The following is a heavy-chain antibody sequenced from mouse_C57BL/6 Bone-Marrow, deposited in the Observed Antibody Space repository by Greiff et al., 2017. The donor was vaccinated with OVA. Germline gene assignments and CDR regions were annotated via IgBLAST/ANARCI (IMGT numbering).Heavy chain of an antibody. CDR2: IDPEDGDT. CDR1: GFNIKDYY. V-gene: IGHV14-1*01. CDR3: ASYYYVSPD. Sequence: VQLKESGAELVRPGASVKLSCTASGFNIKDYYMHWVKQRPEQGLEWIGRIDPEDGDTEYAPKFQGKATMTADTSSNTAYMQLSSLTSEDSAVYYCASYYYVSPDWGQGTTLTVSS. J-gene: IGHJ2*01. D-gene: IGHD1-1*01.